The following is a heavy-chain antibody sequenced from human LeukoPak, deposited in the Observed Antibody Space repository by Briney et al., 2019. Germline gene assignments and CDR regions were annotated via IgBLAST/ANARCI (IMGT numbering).Heavy chain of an antibody. J-gene: IGHJ3*02. D-gene: IGHD4-17*01. V-gene: IGHV4-59*12. Sequence: PSETLSLTCTVSGGSISSYYWSWIRQPPGKGLEWIGYIYYSGSTNYNPSLKSRLTISVDTSKNQFSLKLSSVTAADTAVYYCARVWTTGYAFDIWGQGTMVTVSS. CDR1: GGSISSYY. CDR2: IYYSGST. CDR3: ARVWTTGYAFDI.